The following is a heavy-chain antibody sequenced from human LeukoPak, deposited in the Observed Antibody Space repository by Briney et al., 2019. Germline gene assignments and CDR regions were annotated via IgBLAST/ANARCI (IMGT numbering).Heavy chain of an antibody. D-gene: IGHD2-15*01. CDR3: ASGRGWEYFQH. V-gene: IGHV4-31*03. CDR2: IYYSGST. J-gene: IGHJ1*01. CDR1: GGSISSGGYY. Sequence: PSETLSLTCTVSGGSISSGGYYWSWIRQHPGKGLEWIAYIYYSGSTYYNPSLKSRVTISVDTSKNQFSVKLSSVTAADTAVYYCASGRGWEYFQHWGQGTLVTVSS.